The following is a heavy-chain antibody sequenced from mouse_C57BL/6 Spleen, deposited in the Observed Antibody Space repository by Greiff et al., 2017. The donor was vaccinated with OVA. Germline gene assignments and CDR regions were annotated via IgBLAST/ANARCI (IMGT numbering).Heavy chain of an antibody. V-gene: IGHV5-9-1*02. CDR2: ISSGGDYI. J-gene: IGHJ4*01. Sequence: EVQRVESGEGLVKPGGSLKLSCAASGFTFSSYAMSWVRQTPEKRLEWVAYISSGGDYIYYADTVKGRFTISRDNARNTLYLQMSSLKSEDTAMYYCTREEFPYAMDYWGQGTSVTVSS. CDR3: TREEFPYAMDY. CDR1: GFTFSSYA.